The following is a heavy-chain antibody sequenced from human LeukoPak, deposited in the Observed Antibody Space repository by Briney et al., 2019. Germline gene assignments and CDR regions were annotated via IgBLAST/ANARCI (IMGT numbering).Heavy chain of an antibody. CDR1: GGTFSSYA. D-gene: IGHD3-10*01. J-gene: IGHJ4*02. CDR2: IIPIFGTA. CDR3: ARGRGAQLLWFGESTNYYFDY. V-gene: IGHV1-69*13. Sequence: ASVKVSCKASGGTFSSYAISWVRQAPGQGLEWMGGIIPIFGTANYAQKFQGRVTITADESTSTAYMELSSLRSEDTAVYYCARGRGAQLLWFGESTNYYFDYWGQGTLVTVSS.